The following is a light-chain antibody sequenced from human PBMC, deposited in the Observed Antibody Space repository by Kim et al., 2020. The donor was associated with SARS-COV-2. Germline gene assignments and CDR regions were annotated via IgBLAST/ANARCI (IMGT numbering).Light chain of an antibody. V-gene: IGLV1-44*01. J-gene: IGLJ3*02. CDR1: SSNIGSNT. CDR2: SNN. Sequence: ELTQPPSASGTPGQRVTISCSGSSSNIGSNTVNWYQQLPGTAPKLLMHSNNQRPSGVPDRFSGSKSGTAASLAISGLQSEDEADYYCAAWDDSLNVWV. CDR3: AAWDDSLNVWV.